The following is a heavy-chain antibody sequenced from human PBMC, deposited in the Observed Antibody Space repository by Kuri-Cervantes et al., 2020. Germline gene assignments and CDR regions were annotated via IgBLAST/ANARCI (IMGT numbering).Heavy chain of an antibody. J-gene: IGHJ4*02. V-gene: IGHV1-8*02. CDR3: ARDGAWSTKSIYDY. CDR2: MNPNSGNT. Sequence: ASVKVSCKASEYTFATYDINWVRQATGQGLEWMGWMNPNSGNTGYAQKFQGRVTMTTDTSTSTAYMELRSLRSDDTAVYYCARDGAWSTKSIYDYWGQGTLVTVSS. D-gene: IGHD2-15*01. CDR1: EYTFATYD.